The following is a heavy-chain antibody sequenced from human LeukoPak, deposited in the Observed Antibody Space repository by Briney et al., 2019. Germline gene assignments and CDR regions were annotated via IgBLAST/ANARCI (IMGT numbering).Heavy chain of an antibody. CDR1: GVSISSYY. CDR3: ARDRNGWFSDF. J-gene: IGHJ4*02. V-gene: IGHV4-4*07. Sequence: SETLSLTCTVSGVSISSYYWSWIRQPAGKGLEWIGRISTSGNTNYNPSLKSRVTMSVDTSKNQISLKLTSVTAADTAVYYCARDRNGWFSDFWGQGTLITVSS. CDR2: ISTSGNT. D-gene: IGHD6-19*01.